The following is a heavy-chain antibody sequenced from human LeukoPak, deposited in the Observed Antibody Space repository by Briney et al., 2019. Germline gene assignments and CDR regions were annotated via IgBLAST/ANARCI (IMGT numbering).Heavy chain of an antibody. CDR3: ASSEAAAGPVDFDY. CDR2: IYPGDSDT. Sequence: GESLKISCQGSGYSFSTYWITWVRQMPGKGLEWMGIIYPGDSDTRYSPSFQGQVTISADKSISTAYLQWSSLKASDTAMYYCASSEAAAGPVDFDYWGQGTLVTVSS. V-gene: IGHV5-51*01. CDR1: GYSFSTYW. D-gene: IGHD6-13*01. J-gene: IGHJ4*02.